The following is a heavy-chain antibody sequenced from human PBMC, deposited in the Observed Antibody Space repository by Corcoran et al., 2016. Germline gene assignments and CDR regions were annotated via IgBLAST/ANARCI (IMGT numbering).Heavy chain of an antibody. CDR3: ARGANPESDY. CDR2: VNLENGNT. J-gene: IGHJ4*02. Sequence: QVQLVQSGAEGKKPGASVKVSCKASGYTFTKFNMHWVRQAPGQRLEWMGWVNLENGNTKISQKFQGRVAITRDTSASTAYMELSSLRSEDTAVYYCARGANPESDYWGQGTLVTVSS. D-gene: IGHD3-10*01. CDR1: GYTFTKFN. V-gene: IGHV1-3*01.